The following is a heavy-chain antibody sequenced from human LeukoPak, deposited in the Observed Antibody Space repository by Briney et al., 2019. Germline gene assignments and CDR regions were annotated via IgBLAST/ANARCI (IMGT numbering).Heavy chain of an antibody. CDR3: ARRTTEWRAFDI. V-gene: IGHV3-53*01. J-gene: IGHJ3*02. CDR2: IYNSGST. D-gene: IGHD4-11*01. CDR1: GFTVSSNY. Sequence: GGSLRLSCAASGFTVSSNYMSWVRQAPGKGLEWVSVIYNSGSTYYADSVKGRFTISRDNSKNTLYLQMNSLRAEDTAVYYCARRTTEWRAFDIWGQGTMVTVSS.